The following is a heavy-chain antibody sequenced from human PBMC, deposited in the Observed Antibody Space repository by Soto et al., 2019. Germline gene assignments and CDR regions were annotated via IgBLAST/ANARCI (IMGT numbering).Heavy chain of an antibody. V-gene: IGHV3-30-3*01. CDR3: ARALRFLEWTGTYYYYGMDV. CDR2: ISYDGSNK. D-gene: IGHD3-3*01. Sequence: GGSLRLSCAASGFTFSSYAMHWVRQAPGKGLEWVAVISYDGSNKYYADSVKGRFTISRDNSKNTLYLQMNSLRAEDTAVYYCARALRFLEWTGTYYYYGMDVWGQGTTVTVSS. CDR1: GFTFSSYA. J-gene: IGHJ6*02.